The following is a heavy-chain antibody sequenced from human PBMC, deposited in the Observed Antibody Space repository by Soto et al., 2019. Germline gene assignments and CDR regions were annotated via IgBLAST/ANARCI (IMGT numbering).Heavy chain of an antibody. CDR1: GDSSSSSSQY. CDR3: ARHWIAGSSIP. V-gene: IGHV4-39*01. D-gene: IGHD2-21*01. Sequence: FVTLSLTCSVDGDSSSSSSQYWGWLRQPPGKGLEWIGSIHYSGTSYYNPSLKSRVTIFVDTSKNQLSLKLSSVTAADTAVYYCARHWIAGSSIPWGQGTLVTVSS. J-gene: IGHJ5*02. CDR2: IHYSGTS.